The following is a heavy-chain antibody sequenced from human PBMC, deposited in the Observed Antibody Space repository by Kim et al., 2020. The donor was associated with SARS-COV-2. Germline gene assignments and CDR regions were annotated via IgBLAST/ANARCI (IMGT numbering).Heavy chain of an antibody. J-gene: IGHJ5*02. D-gene: IGHD2-2*02. V-gene: IGHV4-59*01. CDR2: T. Sequence: THYNPSLKSRVTISVDTSKNQFSLKLSSVTAADTAVYYCARSSYTRFDPWGQGTLVTVSS. CDR3: ARSSYTRFDP.